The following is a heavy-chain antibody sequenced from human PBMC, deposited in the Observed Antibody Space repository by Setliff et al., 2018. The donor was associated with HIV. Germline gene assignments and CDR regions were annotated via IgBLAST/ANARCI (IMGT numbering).Heavy chain of an antibody. CDR2: ISSSSYI. J-gene: IGHJ4*02. CDR3: ARPLTKDIVVVPAAPLDG. Sequence: GGSLRLSCAASGFTFSSYSMNWVRQAPGKGLEWVSSISSSSYIYYADSVKGRFTISRDNAKNSLYLQMNSLRAEDTAVYYCARPLTKDIVVVPAAPLDGWGQGTLVTVSS. D-gene: IGHD2-2*01. V-gene: IGHV3-21*01. CDR1: GFTFSSYS.